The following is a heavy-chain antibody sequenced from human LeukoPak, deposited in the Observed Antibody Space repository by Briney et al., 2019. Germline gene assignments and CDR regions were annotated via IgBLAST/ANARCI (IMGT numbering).Heavy chain of an antibody. CDR2: ISADNGNT. J-gene: IGHJ4*02. D-gene: IGHD3-22*01. V-gene: IGHV1-18*04. CDR3: AREQRDYYDSSGARGGSDY. CDR1: GYTFTGYY. Sequence: ASVKVSCTASGYTFTGYYMHWVRQAPGQGLEWMGWISADNGNTNYAQKLQGRATMTTDTSTSTAYMELRSLRSDDTAVYYCAREQRDYYDSSGARGGSDYWGQGTLVTVSS.